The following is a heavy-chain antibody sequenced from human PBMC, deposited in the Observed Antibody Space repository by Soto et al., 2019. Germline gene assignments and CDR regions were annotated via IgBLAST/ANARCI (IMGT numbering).Heavy chain of an antibody. V-gene: IGHV4-59*01. J-gene: IGHJ4*02. CDR2: VYSSGST. D-gene: IGHD7-27*01. Sequence: SETLSLTCTVSGDSITSYNWNWLRQPPGKALEWIGYVYSSGSTNYNPSLKSRVTLSVDTSRNLFSLKVNSVTAADTAVYYCARGPSGDKVDYWGQGTRVTVS. CDR3: ARGPSGDKVDY. CDR1: GDSITSYN.